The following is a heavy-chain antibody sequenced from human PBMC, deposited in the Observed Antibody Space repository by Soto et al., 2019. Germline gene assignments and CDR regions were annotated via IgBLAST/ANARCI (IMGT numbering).Heavy chain of an antibody. CDR3: ARRGSYSSSWYFQH. D-gene: IGHD6-13*01. J-gene: IGHJ1*01. CDR2: IYPGDSYT. CDR1: GYSFTSYL. V-gene: IGHV5-51*01. Sequence: GESLKISCKGSGYSFTSYLTGWVRQMPGKGLEGMGIIYPGDSYTRNSPSFQGQVTISDDKSISTAYLQWSSLKASDTAMYYCARRGSYSSSWYFQHWGQGTLVTVSS.